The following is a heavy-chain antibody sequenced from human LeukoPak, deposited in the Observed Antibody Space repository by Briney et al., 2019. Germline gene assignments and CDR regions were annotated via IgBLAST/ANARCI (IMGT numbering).Heavy chain of an antibody. Sequence: SETLSLTCAVYGGSFSGYYWSWIRQPPGKGLEWIGEINHSGSTNYNPPLKSRVTISVDTSKNQFSLKLSSVTAADTAVYYCARQQPGVARSSSWYLVGSNYFDYWGQGTLVTVSS. CDR2: INHSGST. V-gene: IGHV4-34*01. CDR3: ARQQPGVARSSSWYLVGSNYFDY. J-gene: IGHJ4*02. D-gene: IGHD6-13*01. CDR1: GGSFSGYY.